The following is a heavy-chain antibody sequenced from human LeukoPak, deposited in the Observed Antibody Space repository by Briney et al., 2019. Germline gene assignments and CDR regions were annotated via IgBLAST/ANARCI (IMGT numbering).Heavy chain of an antibody. Sequence: PGGSLRLSCAASGFTFSSYGMHWVRQAPGKGLEWVAFIRYDGSNKYYADSVKGRFTISRDNSKNSLYLQMNSLRAEDTAVYYCARDRYSSGWYRPFAYWGQGTLVTVSS. V-gene: IGHV3-30*02. CDR2: IRYDGSNK. J-gene: IGHJ4*02. CDR3: ARDRYSSGWYRPFAY. D-gene: IGHD6-19*01. CDR1: GFTFSSYG.